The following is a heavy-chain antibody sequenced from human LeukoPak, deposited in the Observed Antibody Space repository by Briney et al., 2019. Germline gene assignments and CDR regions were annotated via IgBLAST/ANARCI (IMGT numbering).Heavy chain of an antibody. D-gene: IGHD6-19*01. V-gene: IGHV3-23*01. CDR3: ALPETYLSGYSSGWSSYFDY. CDR2: ISDSGGST. J-gene: IGHJ4*02. CDR1: GFTFSNYA. Sequence: GGSLRLSCAVSGFTFSNYAMNWVRQAPGKGLEWVSAISDSGGSTYYADSVKGRFTISRDNSKNTLYLQMNSLRAEDTAVYYCALPETYLSGYSSGWSSYFDYWGQGALVTVSS.